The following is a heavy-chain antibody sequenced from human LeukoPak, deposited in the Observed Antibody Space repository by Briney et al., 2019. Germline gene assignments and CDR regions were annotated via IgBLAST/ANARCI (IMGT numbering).Heavy chain of an antibody. Sequence: PGGSLRLSCAAPGFTFSSYAMSWVRQAPGKGLEWVSAINGSGGSTYYADSVKGRFTISRDNSKNTLYLQMNSLRAEDTAVYYCAKGRDSSSWYYFDYWGQGTLVTVSS. D-gene: IGHD6-13*01. CDR1: GFTFSSYA. CDR2: INGSGGST. V-gene: IGHV3-23*01. J-gene: IGHJ4*02. CDR3: AKGRDSSSWYYFDY.